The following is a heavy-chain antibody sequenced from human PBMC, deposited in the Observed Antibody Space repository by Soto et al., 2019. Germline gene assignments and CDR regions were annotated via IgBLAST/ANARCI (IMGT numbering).Heavy chain of an antibody. CDR1: GFTFSSYS. J-gene: IGHJ4*02. D-gene: IGHD6-13*01. CDR3: ASYGEAAAGPPFDY. Sequence: PGGSLRLSCAASGFTFSSYSMNWVRQAPGKGLEWVSSISGSSSYIYYADSVKGRFTISRDNAKNSLYLQMNSLRAEDTAVYYCASYGEAAAGPPFDYWGQGTLVTVSS. V-gene: IGHV3-21*01. CDR2: ISGSSSYI.